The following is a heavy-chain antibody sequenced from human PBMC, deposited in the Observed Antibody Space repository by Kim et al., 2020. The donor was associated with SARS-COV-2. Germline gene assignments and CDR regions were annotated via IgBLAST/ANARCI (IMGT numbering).Heavy chain of an antibody. D-gene: IGHD1-26*01. CDR2: INHSGST. CDR1: GGSFSGYY. CDR3: ARRVSRYSGSSREPRRKTKDNWFDP. Sequence: SETLSLTCAVYGGSFSGYYWSWIRQPPGKGLEWIGEINHSGSTNYNPSLKSRVTISVDTSKNQFSLKLSSVTAADTAVYYCARRVSRYSGSSREPRRKTKDNWFDPWGQGTLVTVSS. V-gene: IGHV4-34*01. J-gene: IGHJ5*02.